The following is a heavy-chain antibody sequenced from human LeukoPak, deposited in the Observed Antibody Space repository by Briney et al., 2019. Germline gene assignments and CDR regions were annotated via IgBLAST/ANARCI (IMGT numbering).Heavy chain of an antibody. V-gene: IGHV3-23*01. CDR1: GFTFSSYA. CDR2: ISGSGGST. Sequence: GGSLRLSCAASGFTFSSYAMSWVRQAPGKGLEWVSVISGSGGSTYYADSVKGRFTISRDNSKNTLYLQMNSLRAEDTAVYYCAKGAVVVPAALMDVWGQGTTVTVSS. J-gene: IGHJ6*02. D-gene: IGHD2-2*01. CDR3: AKGAVVVPAALMDV.